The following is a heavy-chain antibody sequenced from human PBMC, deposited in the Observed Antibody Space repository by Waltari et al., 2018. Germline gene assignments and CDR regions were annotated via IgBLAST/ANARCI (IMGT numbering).Heavy chain of an antibody. CDR1: GGPITSNRHS. V-gene: IGHV4-39*01. J-gene: IGHJ3*01. D-gene: IGHD3-16*01. CDR2: LSYSGST. CDR3: ATYIGASIGTAAFDV. Sequence: QLHLQESGPGLVKPSDTLSVTCTVSGGPITSNRHSWGWIRQPPGKGLEWTATLSYSGSTYNNPSLKSRVTISVDTSKNQFSLKLSSVTAADTAVYYCATYIGASIGTAAFDVWGQGTMVTVSS.